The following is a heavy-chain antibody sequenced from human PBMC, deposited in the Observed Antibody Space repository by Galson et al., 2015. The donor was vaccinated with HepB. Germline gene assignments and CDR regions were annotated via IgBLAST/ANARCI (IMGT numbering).Heavy chain of an antibody. Sequence: SVKVSCKASGFTFTSSAMQWVRQARGQRLEWIGWIVVGSGNTNYAQKSQERVTITRDMSTSTAYMELSSLRSEDTAVYYCAAESTRYCSSTSCPMIMDVWGQGTTVTVSS. V-gene: IGHV1-58*02. CDR2: IVVGSGNT. D-gene: IGHD2-2*01. J-gene: IGHJ6*02. CDR3: AAESTRYCSSTSCPMIMDV. CDR1: GFTFTSSA.